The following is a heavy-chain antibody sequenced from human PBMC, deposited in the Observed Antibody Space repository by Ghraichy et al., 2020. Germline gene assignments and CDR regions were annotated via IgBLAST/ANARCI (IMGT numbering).Heavy chain of an antibody. J-gene: IGHJ4*02. Sequence: GGSLRLSCTASGFTFSSNYMTWVRQSPGKGLEWVSVIYSGGSAHYADSVKGRFTVSRDNSKNTLYLQMNSLRAEDTAVYYCESSSLGGGDDYWGQGTLVTVSS. CDR3: ESSSLGGGDDY. CDR2: IYSGGSA. D-gene: IGHD1-26*01. V-gene: IGHV3-53*01. CDR1: GFTFSSNY.